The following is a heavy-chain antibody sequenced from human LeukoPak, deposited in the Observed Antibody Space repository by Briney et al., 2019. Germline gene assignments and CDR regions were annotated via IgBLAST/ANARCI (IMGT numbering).Heavy chain of an antibody. D-gene: IGHD2-2*01. CDR3: ARVAGYCDSTSNCYSDY. CDR2: ICCRGANI. J-gene: IGHJ4*02. Sequence: GGSLRPSCAASGFNFNIYTINWVRQAPGKGLEWVSSICCRGANIYYADSVKGRFTVSRDNAKNSLFLQMNSLRAEDTAVYYCARVAGYCDSTSNCYSDYWGQGTLVTAS. CDR1: GFNFNIYT. V-gene: IGHV3-21*01.